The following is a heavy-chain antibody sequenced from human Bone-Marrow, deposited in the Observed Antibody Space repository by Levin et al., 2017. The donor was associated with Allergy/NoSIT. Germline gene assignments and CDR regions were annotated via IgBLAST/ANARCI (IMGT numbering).Heavy chain of an antibody. CDR2: ISYDGSLI. CDR1: GFIFNNYA. CDR3: ARDQEYYGSGVYPCFDY. V-gene: IGHV3-30*04. J-gene: IGHJ4*02. D-gene: IGHD3-10*01. Sequence: GESLKISCTASGFIFNNYAMHWVRQAPGKGLEWVTVISYDGSLIYYADSVKGRFTISRDNSKNTLYLQMNSLRPEDTAVYFCARDQEYYGSGVYPCFDYWGQGSLVTVSS.